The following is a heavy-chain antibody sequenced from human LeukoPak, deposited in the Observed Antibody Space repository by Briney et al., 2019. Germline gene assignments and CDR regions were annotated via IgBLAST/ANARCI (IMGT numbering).Heavy chain of an antibody. Sequence: SETLSLTCAVYGGSFSGNYWSWIRQPPGKGLEWIGEINHSGSTNYNPSLKSRVTVSVDKSKNQFSLKLSSVTAADTAVYYCARIRGYGSDYYYYQMDVWGKGTTVTVSS. CDR3: ARIRGYGSDYYYYQMDV. J-gene: IGHJ6*03. CDR2: INHSGST. V-gene: IGHV4-34*01. D-gene: IGHD6-19*01. CDR1: GGSFSGNY.